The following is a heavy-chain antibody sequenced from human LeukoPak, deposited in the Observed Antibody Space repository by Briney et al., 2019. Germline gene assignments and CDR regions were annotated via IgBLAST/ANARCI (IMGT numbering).Heavy chain of an antibody. CDR1: GYTFTSYA. D-gene: IGHD3-3*01. J-gene: IGHJ6*02. V-gene: IGHV7-4-1*02. CDR3: ARGLYYDFWSGYPFFGYYGMDV. CDR2: INTNTGNP. Sequence: ASVTVSCKASGYTFTSYAMNWVRQAPGQGLEWMGWINTNTGNPTYAQGFTGRFVFSLDTSVSTAYLQISSLKAEDTAVYYCARGLYYDFWSGYPFFGYYGMDVWGQGTTVTVSS.